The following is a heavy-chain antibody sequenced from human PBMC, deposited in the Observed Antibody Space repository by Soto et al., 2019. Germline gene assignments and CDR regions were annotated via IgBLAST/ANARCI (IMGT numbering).Heavy chain of an antibody. CDR3: ARAYGSGSYSSYYYYGMDV. CDR2: IKQDGSEK. Sequence: EVQLVESGGGLVQPGGSLRLSCAASGFTFSSYWMSWVRQAPGKGLEWVANIKQDGSEKYYVDSVKGRFTISRDNAKNSLYLQMNVLRAEDTAVYYCARAYGSGSYSSYYYYGMDVWGQGTTVTVSS. CDR1: GFTFSSYW. D-gene: IGHD3-10*01. V-gene: IGHV3-7*04. J-gene: IGHJ6*02.